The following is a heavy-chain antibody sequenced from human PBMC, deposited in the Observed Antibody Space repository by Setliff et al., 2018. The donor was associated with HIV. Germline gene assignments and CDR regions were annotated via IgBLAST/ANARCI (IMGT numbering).Heavy chain of an antibody. CDR3: ARDRISSTWYPGNWFDP. J-gene: IGHJ5*02. Sequence: ASVKVSCKASGYTFTGYYIHWVRQAPGQGLEWMRWINPNSGGTNYAQRFQDRVTMTRDTSISTAYMELSRLKSDDTAVYYCARDRISSTWYPGNWFDPWGQGTLVTVSS. CDR2: INPNSGGT. D-gene: IGHD6-13*01. CDR1: GYTFTGYY. V-gene: IGHV1-2*02.